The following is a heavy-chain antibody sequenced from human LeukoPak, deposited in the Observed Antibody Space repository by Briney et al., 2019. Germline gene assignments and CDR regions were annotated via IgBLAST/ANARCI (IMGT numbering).Heavy chain of an antibody. CDR2: IIPILGIA. CDR3: GLSGGAYSYGFYYFDY. CDR1: GGTFSCYA. Sequence: SVKVSCKASGGTFSCYAISWVRQAPGQGLEWMGRIIPILGIANYAQKFQGRVTITADKSTSTAYMELSSLRSEDTAVYYCGLSGGAYSYGFYYFDYWGQGTLVTVSS. D-gene: IGHD5-18*01. J-gene: IGHJ4*02. V-gene: IGHV1-69*04.